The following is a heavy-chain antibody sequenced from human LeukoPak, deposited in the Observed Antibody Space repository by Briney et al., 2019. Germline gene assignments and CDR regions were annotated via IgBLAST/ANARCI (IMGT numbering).Heavy chain of an antibody. J-gene: IGHJ4*02. CDR2: FIKRGYDT. CDR1: VFDLRAYA. V-gene: IGHV3-23*01. D-gene: IGHD6-19*01. Sequence: PGGSLRLSRVLSVFDLRAYAMSRVRAAPGEGVGGVSGFIKRGYDTDYADSVKGRFTISRDNSQNTVYLQMTSLRSEDTAMYFCAKVYQSGWSYFDYWGQGALVTVSS. CDR3: AKVYQSGWSYFDY.